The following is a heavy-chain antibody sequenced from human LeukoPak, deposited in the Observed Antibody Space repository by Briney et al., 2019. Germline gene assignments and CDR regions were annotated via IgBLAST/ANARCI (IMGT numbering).Heavy chain of an antibody. CDR2: MYPGDSDT. CDR1: GYSFSTYW. CDR3: ARRDGYNMGAFDI. D-gene: IGHD5-24*01. V-gene: IGHV5-51*03. Sequence: PGESLRLSCRASGYSFSTYWVGWVRQMPGKGLEWMGIMYPGDSDTRYSPSFQGQFTISADKSISTAYLQWSSLKASDTAMYYCARRDGYNMGAFDIWGQGTMVTVSS. J-gene: IGHJ3*02.